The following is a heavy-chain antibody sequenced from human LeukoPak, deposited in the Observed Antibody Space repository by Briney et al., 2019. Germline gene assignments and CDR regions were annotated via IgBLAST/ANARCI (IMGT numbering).Heavy chain of an antibody. CDR2: INPNSGGT. Sequence: ASVKVSCKASGYTFTGYYMHWVRQAPGQGLEWMGWINPNSGGTNYAQKFQGRVTMTRDTSISTAYMELSRLRSDDTAVYYCAKEGHYDFWSGYSAWFDPWGQGTLVTVSS. V-gene: IGHV1-2*02. CDR3: AKEGHYDFWSGYSAWFDP. CDR1: GYTFTGYY. J-gene: IGHJ5*02. D-gene: IGHD3-3*01.